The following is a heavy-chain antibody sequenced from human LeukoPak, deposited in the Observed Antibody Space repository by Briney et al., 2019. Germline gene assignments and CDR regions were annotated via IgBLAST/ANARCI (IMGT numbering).Heavy chain of an antibody. CDR2: ISAYNGNT. CDR3: AREGFTVFGAVVNYYYSGMDV. J-gene: IGHJ6*02. D-gene: IGHD3-3*01. Sequence: ASVTVSCMASGFTFTNYGISWVRQAPGQGLEWMGWISAYNGNTNYAQKLQDRVTLTTDTSTSTAYMELRSLRSDDTAVYYCAREGFTVFGAVVNYYYSGMDVWGQGTTVTVSS. V-gene: IGHV1-18*01. CDR1: GFTFTNYG.